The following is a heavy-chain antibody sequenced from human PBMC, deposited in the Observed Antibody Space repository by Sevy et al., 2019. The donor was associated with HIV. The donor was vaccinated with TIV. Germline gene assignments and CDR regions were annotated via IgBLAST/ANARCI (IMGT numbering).Heavy chain of an antibody. CDR3: TTDSPSCSGGSCYYYYYGMDV. V-gene: IGHV3-15*01. J-gene: IGHJ6*02. D-gene: IGHD2-15*01. CDR2: IKSKTDGGTT. Sequence: GGSLRLSCAASGFTFSNAWMSWVRQAPGKGLEWVGRIKSKTDGGTTDYAAPVKGRFTISRDDSKNTLYLQMNSLKTEDTAGYYCTTDSPSCSGGSCYYYYYGMDVWGQGTTVTVSS. CDR1: GFTFSNAW.